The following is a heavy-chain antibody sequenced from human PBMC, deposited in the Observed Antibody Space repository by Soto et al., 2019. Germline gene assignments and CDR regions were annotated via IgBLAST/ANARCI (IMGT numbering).Heavy chain of an antibody. CDR2: IYYSGST. Sequence: SETLSLTCTVSGGSISSGDYYWSWIRQPPGKGLEWIGYIYYSGSTYYNPSLKSRVTISVDTSKNQFSLKLSSVTAADTAVYYCARVSAPRCSSTSCYRAGYYYYGMDVWGQGTTVTVSS. CDR1: GGSISSGDYY. CDR3: ARVSAPRCSSTSCYRAGYYYYGMDV. J-gene: IGHJ6*02. V-gene: IGHV4-30-4*01. D-gene: IGHD2-2*01.